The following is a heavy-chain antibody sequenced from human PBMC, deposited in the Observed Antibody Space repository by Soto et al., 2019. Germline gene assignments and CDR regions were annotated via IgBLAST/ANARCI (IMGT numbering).Heavy chain of an antibody. CDR1: GGSISSYY. CDR3: AREDYYDSSGYYY. CDR2: IYYSGST. D-gene: IGHD3-22*01. V-gene: IGHV4-59*01. J-gene: IGHJ4*02. Sequence: LSLTCTVSGGSISSYYWSWIRQPPGKGLEWIGYIYYSGSTNYNPSLKSRVTISVDTSKNQFSLKLSSVTAADTAVYYCAREDYYDSSGYYYWGQGTLVTVSS.